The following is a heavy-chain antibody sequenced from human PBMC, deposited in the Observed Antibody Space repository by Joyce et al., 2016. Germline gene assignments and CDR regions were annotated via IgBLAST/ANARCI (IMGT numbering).Heavy chain of an antibody. D-gene: IGHD3-10*01. J-gene: IGHJ6*02. CDR1: GDSFSDTSYY. Sequence: HLQESGPGLVKPSETLSLTCTISGDSFSDTSYYWSWIRQPPGKGLEWLGFIYNRETTPYNPSLGGRLSSSAGAAKKQFAMRLTSVTSADTGVYYCATSLPSRVGGFQFFGLDVWGQGTTVIVS. CDR3: ATSLPSRVGGFQFFGLDV. CDR2: IYNRETT. V-gene: IGHV4-61*01.